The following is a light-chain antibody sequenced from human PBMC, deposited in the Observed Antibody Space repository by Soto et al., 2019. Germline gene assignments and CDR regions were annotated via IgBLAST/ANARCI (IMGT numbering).Light chain of an antibody. CDR2: EVS. Sequence: SALTQPAAVSGSPGQSITISCTGTSSDVGGYNYVSWHQQHPGKAPKLMIYEVSNRPSGVSNRFSGSKSGNTASLTISGLQAEDEADYYCTSYTSNSTLVVFGGGTKLTVL. J-gene: IGLJ2*01. CDR1: SSDVGGYNY. V-gene: IGLV2-14*01. CDR3: TSYTSNSTLVV.